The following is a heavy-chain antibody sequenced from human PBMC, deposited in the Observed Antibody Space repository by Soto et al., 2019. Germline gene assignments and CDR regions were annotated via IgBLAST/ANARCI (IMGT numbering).Heavy chain of an antibody. CDR1: GYTFTSYY. V-gene: IGHV1-46*01. D-gene: IGHD2-21*02. CDR2: INPGGVVT. J-gene: IGHJ4*02. CDR3: ARGHSCGGDCYLFDY. Sequence: QVQLVQSGAEVTKPGASVKLSCKASGYTFTSYYIHWVRQAQGQGLEWVEMINPGGVVTKNAQLFQGIVTLTRDTSTGKVDMELSSLTSAYTAVYYCARGHSCGGDCYLFDYWGQGSLVTVSS.